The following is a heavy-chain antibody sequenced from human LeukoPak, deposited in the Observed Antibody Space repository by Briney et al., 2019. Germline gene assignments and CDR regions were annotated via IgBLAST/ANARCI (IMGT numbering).Heavy chain of an antibody. V-gene: IGHV4-61*02. D-gene: IGHD1-26*01. CDR1: GGSISSGSYY. CDR3: ARHSGSFYYYYYMDV. J-gene: IGHJ6*03. Sequence: SQTLSLTCTVSGGSISSGSYYWSWNRQPAGKGLEWIGRIYTSGSTNYNPSLRSRVTISVDTSKNQNQFSLKLSTVTAADTAVYYCARHSGSFYYYYYMDVWGKGTTVTVSS. CDR2: IYTSGST.